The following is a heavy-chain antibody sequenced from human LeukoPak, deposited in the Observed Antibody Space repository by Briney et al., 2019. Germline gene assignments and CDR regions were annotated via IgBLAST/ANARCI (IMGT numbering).Heavy chain of an antibody. CDR1: GGSISSGDYY. V-gene: IGHV3-11*01. CDR3: ASESPQQPL. J-gene: IGHJ4*02. CDR2: ISSSGSTI. D-gene: IGHD6-13*01. Sequence: LSLTCTVSGGSISSGDYYWSWIRQPPGKGLEWVSYISSSGSTIYYADSVKGRFTISRDNAKNSLYLQMNSLRAEDTAVYYCASESPQQPLWGQGTLVTVSS.